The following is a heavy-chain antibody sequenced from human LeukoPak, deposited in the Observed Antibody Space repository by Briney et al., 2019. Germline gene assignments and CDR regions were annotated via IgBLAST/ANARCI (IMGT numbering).Heavy chain of an antibody. D-gene: IGHD6-19*01. Sequence: GGSLRLSCAASGFTFSSYAMSWVRQAPGKGLEWVSAISGGGGSTYYADSVKGRFTISRDNAKNSLYLQMNSLRAEDTAVYYCARDKSGHKKYSSGWSNWFDPWGQGTLVTVSS. V-gene: IGHV3-23*01. J-gene: IGHJ5*02. CDR1: GFTFSSYA. CDR2: ISGGGGST. CDR3: ARDKSGHKKYSSGWSNWFDP.